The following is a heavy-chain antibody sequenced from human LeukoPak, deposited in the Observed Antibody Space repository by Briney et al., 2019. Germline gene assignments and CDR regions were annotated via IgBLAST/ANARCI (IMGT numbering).Heavy chain of an antibody. CDR2: IYHSGSS. V-gene: IGHV4-39*07. CDR3: ARAPGYCSRTSCYFRFDP. J-gene: IGHJ5*02. D-gene: IGHD2-2*01. CDR1: GGSITSSTHY. Sequence: PSETLSLTCTVSGGSITSSTHYWAWIRQAPGKGLEWIASIYHSGSSYYNPSLKSRVTISVDTSKRLFSLNLSSVTASDTANYYCARAPGYCSRTSCYFRFDPWGQGTQVTVSA.